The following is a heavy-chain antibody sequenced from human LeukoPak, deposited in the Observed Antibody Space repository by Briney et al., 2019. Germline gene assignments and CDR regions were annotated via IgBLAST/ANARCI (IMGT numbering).Heavy chain of an antibody. CDR3: AKDPRLVVPAAGSAFDP. V-gene: IGHV3-23*01. CDR2: ISGSGGST. CDR1: GFTFSSYA. D-gene: IGHD2-2*01. Sequence: GGSLRLSCAASGFTFSSYAMSWVRQAPGKGLEWVSAISGSGGSTYYADSVKGRFTISRDNSKNTLYLQMNSLRAEDTAAYYCAKDPRLVVPAAGSAFDPWGQGTLVTVSS. J-gene: IGHJ5*02.